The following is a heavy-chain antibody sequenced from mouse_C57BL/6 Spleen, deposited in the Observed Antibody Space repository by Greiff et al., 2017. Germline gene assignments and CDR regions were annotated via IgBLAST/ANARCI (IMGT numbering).Heavy chain of an antibody. D-gene: IGHD1-1*01. V-gene: IGHV7-3*01. J-gene: IGHJ1*03. CDR3: ARYPIGSSYDWYFDV. Sequence: DVMLVESGGGLVQPGGSLSLSCAASGFTFTDYYMSWVRQPPGQALEWLGFIRNKANGYTTEYSASVKGRFTISRDNSQSILYLQMNALRAKVSATYSCARYPIGSSYDWYFDVWGTGTTVTVSS. CDR2: IRNKANGYTT. CDR1: GFTFTDYY.